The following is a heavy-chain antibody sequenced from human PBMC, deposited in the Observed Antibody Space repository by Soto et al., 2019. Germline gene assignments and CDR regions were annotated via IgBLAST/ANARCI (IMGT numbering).Heavy chain of an antibody. D-gene: IGHD3-16*01. CDR1: GFTFSNYN. J-gene: IGHJ4*02. Sequence: EVQLVESGGGLVQPGGSRKLSCEASGFTFSNYNMNWVRQAPGKVLEWLAYISTTRTTIYYADSVKGRFTIARDNVKSSLYLYMNSLRDEETAVYYCARDRVGLDYWGQGTLVTVSS. V-gene: IGHV3-48*02. CDR2: ISTTRTTI. CDR3: ARDRVGLDY.